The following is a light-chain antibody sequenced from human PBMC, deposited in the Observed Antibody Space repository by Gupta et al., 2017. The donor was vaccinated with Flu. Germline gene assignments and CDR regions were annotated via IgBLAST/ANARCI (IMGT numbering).Light chain of an antibody. V-gene: IGLV2-14*01. CDR3: TSYTSSRIVYV. CDR2: EVS. CDR1: SSDVGRYNY. Sequence: QSALTQPASVSGSPGQSITISCTGTSSDVGRYNYVSWYQQHPGKAPKLMIYEVSNRPSGVSNRFSGSKSGNTASLTIFGLQAEDEADYYCTSYTSSRIVYVFGTGTKVTVL. J-gene: IGLJ1*01.